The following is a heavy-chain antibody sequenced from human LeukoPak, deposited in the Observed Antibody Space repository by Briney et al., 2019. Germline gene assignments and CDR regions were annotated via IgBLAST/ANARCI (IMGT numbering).Heavy chain of an antibody. Sequence: GGSLRLSCAASGFTFSSYSMNWVRQAPGKGLEWVSSISSSSSYIYYADSVKGRFTISRDNAKNSLYLQMNSLRAEDTAVYYCARVSTPVTTRFPYYFDYWGQGTLVTVSS. CDR3: ARVSTPVTTRFPYYFDY. CDR2: ISSSSSYI. D-gene: IGHD4-17*01. V-gene: IGHV3-21*01. CDR1: GFTFSSYS. J-gene: IGHJ4*02.